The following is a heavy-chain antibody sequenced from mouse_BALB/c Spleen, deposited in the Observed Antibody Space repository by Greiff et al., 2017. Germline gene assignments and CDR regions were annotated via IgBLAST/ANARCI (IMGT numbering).Heavy chain of an antibody. Sequence: QVQLQQSGAELVRPGSSVKISCQASGYAFSSYWMNWVKQRPGQGLEWIGQIYPGDGDTNYNGKFKGKATLTADKSSSTAYMQLSSLTSEDSAVYFCARSGRGDAMDYWGQGNSVTVSS. CDR1: GYAFSSYW. CDR2: IYPGDGDT. J-gene: IGHJ4*01. V-gene: IGHV1-80*01. CDR3: ARSGRGDAMDY.